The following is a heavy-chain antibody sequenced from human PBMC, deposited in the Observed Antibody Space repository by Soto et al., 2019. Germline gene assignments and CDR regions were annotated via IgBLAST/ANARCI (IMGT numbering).Heavy chain of an antibody. J-gene: IGHJ6*02. CDR3: ARVKTDYYDSSGYPFYYYYYGMDV. D-gene: IGHD3-22*01. Sequence: GGSLRLSCAASGFTFDEYGMSWFRQVPGQGLEWVSSFNCDGSSTSYADSVKGRFTISRDNAKNTLYLQMNSLRAEDTAVYYCARVKTDYYDSSGYPFYYYYYGMDVWGQRTTVTVSS. CDR1: GFTFDEYG. CDR2: FNCDGSST. V-gene: IGHV3-74*01.